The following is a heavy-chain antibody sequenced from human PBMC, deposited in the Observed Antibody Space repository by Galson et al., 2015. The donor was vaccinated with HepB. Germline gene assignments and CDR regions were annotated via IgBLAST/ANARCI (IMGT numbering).Heavy chain of an antibody. CDR1: GGTFSSYA. CDR3: ARALKTTPRSRSITGTGGMDV. J-gene: IGHJ6*02. V-gene: IGHV1-69*13. CDR2: IIPIFGTA. D-gene: IGHD1-20*01. Sequence: SVKVSCKASGGTFSSYAISWVRQAPGQGLEWMGGIIPIFGTANYAQKFQGRVTITADESTSTAYMELSSLRSEDTAVYYCARALKTTPRSRSITGTGGMDVWGQGTTVTVSS.